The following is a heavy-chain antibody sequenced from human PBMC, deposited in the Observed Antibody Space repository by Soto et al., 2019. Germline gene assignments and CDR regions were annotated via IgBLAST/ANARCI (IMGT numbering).Heavy chain of an antibody. D-gene: IGHD3-16*01. J-gene: IGHJ6*02. Sequence: ASVKVSCTASRYTFISYDINWVRQAPGQGLEWMGWMNPSSANTGYAQKFQGRISMTRNTSMNTAYMELNSLTSEDTAVYYCTRGQEVWWNAGPLGLHGLDVWGQGTTVTVSS. V-gene: IGHV1-8*01. CDR3: TRGQEVWWNAGPLGLHGLDV. CDR2: MNPSSANT. CDR1: RYTFISYD.